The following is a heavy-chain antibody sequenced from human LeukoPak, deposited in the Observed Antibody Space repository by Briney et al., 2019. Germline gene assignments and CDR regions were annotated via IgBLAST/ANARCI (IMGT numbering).Heavy chain of an antibody. CDR1: GGSISSSSYY. Sequence: SETLSLTCTVSGGSISSSSYYWSWIRQPPGKGLEWIGYIYYSGSTNYNPSLKSRVTISVDTSKNQFSLKLSSVTAADTAVYYCARRAGDYYYYYGMDVWGQGTTVTVSS. CDR3: ARRAGDYYYYYGMDV. V-gene: IGHV4-61*05. J-gene: IGHJ6*02. CDR2: IYYSGST.